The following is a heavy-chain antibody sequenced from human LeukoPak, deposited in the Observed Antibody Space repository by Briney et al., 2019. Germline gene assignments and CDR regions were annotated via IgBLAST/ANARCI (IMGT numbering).Heavy chain of an antibody. CDR2: IDPSDSYT. Sequence: GESLKISCKGSGYSFTNYWINWVRQMPGKGLEWMGRIDPSDSYTNYSPSFQGHVTISADKSISTVYLQWSSLKASDTAIYYCARSVYYYYYMDVWGQGTTVTVSS. CDR1: GYSFTNYW. CDR3: ARSVYYYYYMDV. V-gene: IGHV5-10-1*01. J-gene: IGHJ6*02.